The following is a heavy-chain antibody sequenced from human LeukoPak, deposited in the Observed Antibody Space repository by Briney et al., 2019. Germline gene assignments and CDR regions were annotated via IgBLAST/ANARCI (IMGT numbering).Heavy chain of an antibody. CDR1: GFTFSSYG. D-gene: IGHD2-2*01. CDR2: IWYDGSNK. J-gene: IGHJ6*04. V-gene: IGHV3-33*01. CDR3: AREGPSSLVYGMDV. Sequence: GRSLRLSCAASGFTFSSYGMHWVRQAPGKGLEWVAVIWYDGSNKYYADCVKGRFTISRDNSKNTLYLQMNSLRAEDTAVYYCAREGPSSLVYGMDVWGKGTTVTVSS.